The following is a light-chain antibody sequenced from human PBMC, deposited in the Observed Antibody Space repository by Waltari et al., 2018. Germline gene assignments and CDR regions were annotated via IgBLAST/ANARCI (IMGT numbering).Light chain of an antibody. J-gene: IGLJ2*01. CDR3: SSYAGSYTFVV. CDR1: SSDVGGYDY. V-gene: IGLV2-11*01. Sequence: QSALTQPRSVSGSPGQSVTISCTGTSSDVGGYDYVSWYQQHPCEAPKLMIYDVTKRPSRVPALFAGSKSVNTASLPISGLQAEDEADYHCSSYAGSYTFVVFGGGTKLTVL. CDR2: DVT.